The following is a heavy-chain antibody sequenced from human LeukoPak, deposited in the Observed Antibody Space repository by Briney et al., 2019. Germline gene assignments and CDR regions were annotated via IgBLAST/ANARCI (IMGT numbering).Heavy chain of an antibody. CDR2: ISGSGTTI. J-gene: IGHJ6*03. Sequence: HTGGSLRLSCAASGFTFSSYEMNWVRQAPGKGLEWVSYISGSGTTIYYIDSVKGRFTISRDNAKNSLYLQMNSLRVEDTAIYYCARDPYNGAYSEGYYYYYMDVWGQGTTVTVSS. V-gene: IGHV3-48*03. CDR3: ARDPYNGAYSEGYYYYYMDV. D-gene: IGHD1-1*01. CDR1: GFTFSSYE.